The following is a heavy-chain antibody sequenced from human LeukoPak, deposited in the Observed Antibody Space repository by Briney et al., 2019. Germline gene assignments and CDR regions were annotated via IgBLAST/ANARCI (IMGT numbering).Heavy chain of an antibody. V-gene: IGHV1-46*03. Sequence: ASVKVSCKASGYTFTRYYIHWVRQAPGQGLEWMGIINPSGGSTSYAQKFQGRVTMTRDTSTSTVYMELSSLRSVDTAVYYCAGTDYKTYFGYWGQGTLVTVSS. CDR2: INPSGGST. D-gene: IGHD4-11*01. CDR1: GYTFTRYY. CDR3: AGTDYKTYFGY. J-gene: IGHJ4*02.